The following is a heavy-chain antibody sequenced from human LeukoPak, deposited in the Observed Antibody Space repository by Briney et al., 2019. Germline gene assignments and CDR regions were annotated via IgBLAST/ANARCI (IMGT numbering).Heavy chain of an antibody. CDR3: ARRRDYGDYYFDY. CDR1: GGSISSSSYY. V-gene: IGHV4-39*01. D-gene: IGHD4-17*01. J-gene: IGHJ4*02. CDR2: IYYSGST. Sequence: SETLSLTCTVSGGSISSSSYYWGWIRQPPGKGLEWIGSIYYSGSTYYNPSLKSRVTISVDTSKNQFSLKLSSVTAAGTAVYYCARRRDYGDYYFDYWGQGTLVTVSS.